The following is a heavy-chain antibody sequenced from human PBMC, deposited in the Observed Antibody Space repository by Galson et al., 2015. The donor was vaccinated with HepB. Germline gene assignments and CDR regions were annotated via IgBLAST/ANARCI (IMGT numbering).Heavy chain of an antibody. D-gene: IGHD5-18*01. J-gene: IGHJ3*02. Sequence: SLRLSCAASGFTFSNAWMSWVRQAPGKGLEWVGRIKSKTDGGTTDYAAPVKGRFTISRDDSKNTLYLQMNSLKTEDTAVYYCTTDQVEIQDDAFDIWGQGTMVTVSS. CDR3: TTDQVEIQDDAFDI. V-gene: IGHV3-15*01. CDR1: GFTFSNAW. CDR2: IKSKTDGGTT.